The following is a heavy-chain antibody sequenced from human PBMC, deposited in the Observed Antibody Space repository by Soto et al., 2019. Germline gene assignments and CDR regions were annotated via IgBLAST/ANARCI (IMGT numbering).Heavy chain of an antibody. Sequence: EVQLVESGGGLVQPGGSLRLSCAASGLTFSSYWMHWVRQAPGKGLVWVSRINSDGSSTNYADSVKGRFTISRDNAKKPLYLQMKSLGAEDTARYCCALSYTVRTDYWGQGTLVTVSS. CDR2: INSDGSST. D-gene: IGHD4-17*01. CDR1: GLTFSSYW. V-gene: IGHV3-74*01. CDR3: ALSYTVRTDY. J-gene: IGHJ4*02.